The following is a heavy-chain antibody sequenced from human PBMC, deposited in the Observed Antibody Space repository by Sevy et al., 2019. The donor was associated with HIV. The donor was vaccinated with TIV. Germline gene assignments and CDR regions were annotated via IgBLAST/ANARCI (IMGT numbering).Heavy chain of an antibody. V-gene: IGHV3-21*04. D-gene: IGHD6-13*01. CDR1: EFTFSSYS. CDR3: ARERPSWSQQGAGFDY. Sequence: GGSLRLSCATSEFTFSSYSMNWVRQAPGNGLEWVSSISGGGTYIYYADSVKGRFTISRDNAKNSLYLQMNSLRAEDTAVYYCARERPSWSQQGAGFDYWGQGTLVTVSS. CDR2: ISGGGTYI. J-gene: IGHJ4*02.